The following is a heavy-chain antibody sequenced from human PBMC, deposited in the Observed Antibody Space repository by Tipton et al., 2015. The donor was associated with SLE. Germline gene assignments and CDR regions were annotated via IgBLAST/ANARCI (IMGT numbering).Heavy chain of an antibody. CDR1: GFTFSSYG. D-gene: IGHD6-19*01. V-gene: IGHV3-33*01. CDR2: IWYDGRSK. CDR3: ARADSSSGWGKIDY. Sequence: QVQLVQSGGGVVQPGRSLRLSCAASGFTFSSYGMHWVRQAPGKGLEGVALIWYDGRSKYYVDSVKGRFTISRDNLENTVCLQMNSLRAEDTAVYYCARADSSSGWGKIDYWGQGTLVTVSS. J-gene: IGHJ4*02.